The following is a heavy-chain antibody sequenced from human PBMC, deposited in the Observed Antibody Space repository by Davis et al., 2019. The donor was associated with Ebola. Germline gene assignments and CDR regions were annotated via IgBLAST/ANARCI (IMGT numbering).Heavy chain of an antibody. V-gene: IGHV4-39*07. D-gene: IGHD2-2*01. CDR3: ARVPYCSSTSCFMYYYGMDV. CDR2: IYYSGST. CDR1: GGSISSSSYY. Sequence: SETLSLTCTVSGGSISSSSYYWGWIRQPPGKGLEWIGSIYYSGSTYYNPSLKSRVTISVDTSKNQFSLRLSSVTAADTAVYYCARVPYCSSTSCFMYYYGMDVWGQGTTVTVSS. J-gene: IGHJ6*02.